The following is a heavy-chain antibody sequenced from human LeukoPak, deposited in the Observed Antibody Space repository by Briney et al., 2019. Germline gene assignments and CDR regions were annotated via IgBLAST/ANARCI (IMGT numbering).Heavy chain of an antibody. CDR3: ARDLGIYPGVAHHDAFDI. CDR1: GFTFSSYA. J-gene: IGHJ3*02. V-gene: IGHV3-30-3*01. D-gene: IGHD2/OR15-2a*01. CDR2: ISYDGSNK. Sequence: PGRSLRLSCAASGFTFSSYAMHWVRQAPGKGLEWVAVISYDGSNKYYADSVKGRFTISRDNSKNTLYLQMNSLRAEDTAVYYCARDLGIYPGVAHHDAFDIWGQGTMVTVSS.